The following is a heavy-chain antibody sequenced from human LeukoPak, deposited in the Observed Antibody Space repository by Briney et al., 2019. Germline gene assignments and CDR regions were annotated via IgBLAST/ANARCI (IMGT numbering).Heavy chain of an antibody. V-gene: IGHV3-30*18. Sequence: PGGSLRLSCAASGFTFSSYEMNWVRQAPGKGLEWVASISFDINDRKYAESVRGRFTISRDNSKNTLYLQMNSLRAEDTAVYYCAKPGGEYYYYYYMDAWGKGTTVTVSS. D-gene: IGHD2-21*01. J-gene: IGHJ6*03. CDR1: GFTFSSYE. CDR2: ISFDINDR. CDR3: AKPGGEYYYYYYMDA.